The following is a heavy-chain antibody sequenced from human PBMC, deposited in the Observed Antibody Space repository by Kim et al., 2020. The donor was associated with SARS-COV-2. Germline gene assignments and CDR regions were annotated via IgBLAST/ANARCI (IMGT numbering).Heavy chain of an antibody. CDR3: ARGKRAYDFWSGYYGFVYYYYGMDV. V-gene: IGHV3-48*03. J-gene: IGHJ6*02. D-gene: IGHD3-3*01. Sequence: GGSLRLSCAASGFTFSSYEMNWVRQAPGKGLEWVSYISSSGSTIYYADSVKGRFTISRDNAKNSLYLQMNSLRGEDTAVYYCARGKRAYDFWSGYYGFVYYYYGMDVWGQGTTVTVSS. CDR1: GFTFSSYE. CDR2: ISSSGSTI.